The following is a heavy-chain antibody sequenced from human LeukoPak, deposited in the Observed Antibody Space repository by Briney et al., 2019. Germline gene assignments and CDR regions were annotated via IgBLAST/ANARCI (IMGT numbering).Heavy chain of an antibody. J-gene: IGHJ5*02. V-gene: IGHV4-34*01. D-gene: IGHD4-11*01. CDR1: GGSFRGYY. Sequence: SETLSLTCAVYGGSFRGYYWTWIRQPPGKGLEWIGEINHSGSTNYNPSLKSRVTISVDTSKNQFSLNLSSVTAADTAVYYCARRSRNYSNYVGWFDPWGQGTLVTVSS. CDR2: INHSGST. CDR3: ARRSRNYSNYVGWFDP.